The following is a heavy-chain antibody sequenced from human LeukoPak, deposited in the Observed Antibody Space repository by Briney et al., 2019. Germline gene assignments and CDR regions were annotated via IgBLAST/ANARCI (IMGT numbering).Heavy chain of an antibody. Sequence: SQTLSLTCDISGDSVSTAGWNWIRQSPSRGLEWLGRTYYGSKWHYDYAVSMKSRLTINPDTSKNQFSLHLNSVTPEDTAVYFCVRGWLQSGFDYWGQGTLVTVSS. CDR3: VRGWLQSGFDY. CDR1: GDSVSTAG. V-gene: IGHV6-1*01. CDR2: TYYGSKWHY. D-gene: IGHD5-24*01. J-gene: IGHJ4*02.